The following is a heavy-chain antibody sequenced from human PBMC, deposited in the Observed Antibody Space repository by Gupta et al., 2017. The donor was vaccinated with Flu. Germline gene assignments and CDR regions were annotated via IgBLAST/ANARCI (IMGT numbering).Heavy chain of an antibody. D-gene: IGHD1-26*01. CDR3: ARDGWALLSDLGAVDI. CDR1: GFTFRNYG. V-gene: IGHV3-30*19. CDR2: IYSNENTK. J-gene: IGHJ3*02. Sequence: QVQLVEAGGGVVQPGRSLRLSCAASGFTFRNYGMHWVRQAPGEGLEWVAIIYSNENTKYYTNSVKGRFTISRDNSRNTLYLEMNSLRVEDTAVYYCARDGWALLSDLGAVDIWGQGTMVTVSS.